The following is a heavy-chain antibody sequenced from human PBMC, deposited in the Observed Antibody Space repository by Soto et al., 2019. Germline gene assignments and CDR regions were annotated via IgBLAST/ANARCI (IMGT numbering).Heavy chain of an antibody. CDR1: GFTFSDHY. J-gene: IGHJ6*02. D-gene: IGHD5-18*01. CDR3: SRGHHSMDV. CDR2: INPSGTYT. V-gene: IGHV3-11*06. Sequence: GGSLRLSCATSGFTFSDHYMSWIRQAPGKGLEWISFINPSGTYTHYADSVRGRFTISRDNAENSLHLQMNSLRAEDTALYYCSRGHHSMDVWGQGATVTVSS.